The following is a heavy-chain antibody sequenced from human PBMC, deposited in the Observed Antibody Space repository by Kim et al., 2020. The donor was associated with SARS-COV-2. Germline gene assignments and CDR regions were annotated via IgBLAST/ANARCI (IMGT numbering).Heavy chain of an antibody. CDR3: ATSTGKRYEY. Sequence: GGSLRLSCEASGFTFSTHFMTWVHQAPGKGLEWVANIGQNGRDKSYVDSVKGRFTVFRDNAKTSLYLQMNRMTAEDTAVYYCATSTGKRYEYWGQGTLVTVSS. V-gene: IGHV3-7*01. CDR1: GFTFSTHF. D-gene: IGHD3-9*01. CDR2: IGQNGRDK. J-gene: IGHJ4*02.